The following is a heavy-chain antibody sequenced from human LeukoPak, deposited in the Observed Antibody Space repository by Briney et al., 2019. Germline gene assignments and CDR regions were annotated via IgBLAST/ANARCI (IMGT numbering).Heavy chain of an antibody. Sequence: GGSLRLSCAASGFTVDDYGMSWVRHAPGKGLEWVSGINWNGGSTGYADSVKGRFTISRDNAKNSLYPQMNSLRAEDTALYYCARDLVSGSSTDDYWGQGTLVTVSS. CDR2: INWNGGST. V-gene: IGHV3-20*04. J-gene: IGHJ4*02. CDR1: GFTVDDYG. CDR3: ARDLVSGSSTDDY. D-gene: IGHD1-26*01.